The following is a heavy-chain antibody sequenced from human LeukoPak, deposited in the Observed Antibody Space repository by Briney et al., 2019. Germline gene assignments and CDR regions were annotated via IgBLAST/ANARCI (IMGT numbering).Heavy chain of an antibody. D-gene: IGHD3-3*01. CDR1: GGSISSSNYY. CDR2: IYYSGST. V-gene: IGHV4-39*01. Sequence: PSQTLSLTCTVSGGSISSSNYYLAWIRQPPGKGLEWIGTIYYSGSTYYNPSLKSRVTVSLDTSKTQFSLKLTSVTAADTAVYYCARGRSSGYSDYWGQGTLVTVSS. CDR3: ARGRSSGYSDY. J-gene: IGHJ4*02.